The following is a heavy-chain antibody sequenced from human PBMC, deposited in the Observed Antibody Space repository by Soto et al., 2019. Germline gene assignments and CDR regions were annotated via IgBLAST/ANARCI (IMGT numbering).Heavy chain of an antibody. D-gene: IGHD6-6*01. CDR3: AREGAAPYYYYGMDV. CDR2: IYYSGST. V-gene: IGHV4-61*01. CDR1: GGSVSSGSYY. Sequence: SETLSLTCTVSGGSVSSGSYYWSWIRQPPGKGLEWIGYIYYSGSTNYNPSLKSRVTISVDTSKNQFSLKLSSVTAADTAVYYCAREGAAPYYYYGMDVWSQGTTVTVSS. J-gene: IGHJ6*02.